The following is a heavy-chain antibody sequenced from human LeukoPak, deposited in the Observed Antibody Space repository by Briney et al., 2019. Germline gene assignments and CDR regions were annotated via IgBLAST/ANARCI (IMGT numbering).Heavy chain of an antibody. V-gene: IGHV4-4*02. CDR1: GGSISSSNW. CDR3: ARAALYYDSSGYYANDAFDI. Sequence: SETLSLTCAVSGGSISSSNWWSWVRQPPGKGLEWIGEIYHSGSTNYNPSLKSRVTISVDKSKNQFSLKLSSVTAADTAVYYCARAALYYDSSGYYANDAFDIWGQGTMVTVSS. CDR2: IYHSGST. D-gene: IGHD3-22*01. J-gene: IGHJ3*02.